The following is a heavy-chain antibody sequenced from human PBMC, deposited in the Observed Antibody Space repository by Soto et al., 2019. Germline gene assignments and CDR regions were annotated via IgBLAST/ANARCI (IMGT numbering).Heavy chain of an antibody. Sequence: GQLLESGGGLIQPGGSLRLSCAASGFTFSYGIHWLRQAPGKGLEWVAYISYDSSNKFYGDSVKGRFTISRDNSKNTQFLQMNSLRAEDTAVYYCAKLVIGYCSGNTCDDYWGQGTLVAVSS. J-gene: IGHJ4*02. CDR2: ISYDSSNK. D-gene: IGHD2-15*01. V-gene: IGHV3-30*18. CDR1: GFTFSYG. CDR3: AKLVIGYCSGNTCDDY.